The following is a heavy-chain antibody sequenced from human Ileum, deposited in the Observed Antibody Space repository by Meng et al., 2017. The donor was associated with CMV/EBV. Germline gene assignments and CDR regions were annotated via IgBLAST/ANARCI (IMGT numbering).Heavy chain of an antibody. Sequence: SETLSLTCAVYGGSFSGYYWSWIRQPPGKGLEWIGSIFYSGNMYYNLSLKSGVTISVDTSENHLSLKLSSVTAADSAVYYCARLSGSTRRNFDYWGQGTLVTVSS. CDR1: GGSFSGYY. CDR3: ARLSGSTRRNFDY. CDR2: IFYSGNM. V-gene: IGHV4-34*12. J-gene: IGHJ4*02. D-gene: IGHD1-26*01.